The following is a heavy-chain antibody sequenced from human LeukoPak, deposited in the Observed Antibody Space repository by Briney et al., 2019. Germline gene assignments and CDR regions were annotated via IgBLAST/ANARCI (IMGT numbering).Heavy chain of an antibody. V-gene: IGHV4-34*01. CDR1: GGSFSGYY. CDR3: ARMRSGYYSYYYGMDV. J-gene: IGHJ6*02. CDR2: INHSGST. D-gene: IGHD3-22*01. Sequence: SETLSLTCAVYGGSFSGYYWSWIRQPPGKGLEWIGEINHSGSTNYIPSLKSRVTISVGTSKNQFSLKLSSVTAADTAVYYCARMRSGYYSYYYGMDVWGQGTTVTVSS.